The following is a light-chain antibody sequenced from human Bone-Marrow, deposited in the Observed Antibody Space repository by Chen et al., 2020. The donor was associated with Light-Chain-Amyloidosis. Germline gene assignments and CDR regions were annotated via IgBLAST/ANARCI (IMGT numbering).Light chain of an antibody. CDR3: CSYAGSSVV. V-gene: IGLV2-23*02. J-gene: IGLJ2*01. Sequence: QSALTQPASGPGAPGQSVPIASPVTSSDDGSYKLFSWYQQHPGKAPKLMIYEVSKRPSGVSNRFSGSKSGNTASLTISGLQAEDEADYYCCSYAGSSVVFGGGTKLTVL. CDR2: EVS. CDR1: SSDDGSYKL.